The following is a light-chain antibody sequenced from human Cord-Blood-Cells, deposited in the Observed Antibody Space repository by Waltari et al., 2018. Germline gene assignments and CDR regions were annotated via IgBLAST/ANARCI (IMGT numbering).Light chain of an antibody. CDR2: QDS. CDR3: QAWDSSTAV. V-gene: IGLV3-1*01. Sequence: SYEPTQPPSVSVSPGQTASITCSGDKLGDKYACWYQQKPGQSPVLVIYQDSKRPSGILERFSGSNYGNTATLTISGTQAMDEADYYCQAWDSSTAVFGGGTKLTVL. CDR1: KLGDKY. J-gene: IGLJ2*01.